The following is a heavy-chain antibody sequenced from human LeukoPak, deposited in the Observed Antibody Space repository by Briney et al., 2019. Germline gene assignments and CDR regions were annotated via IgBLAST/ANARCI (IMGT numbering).Heavy chain of an antibody. Sequence: GGSLRLSCAASGFTLSSYAMHCVRQAPGKGLEWVAVISYDGSNKYHADSVKGRFTISRDNSKNTLYLQMNSLRAEDTAVYYCARSYQPLLYYFDYWGQGTLFTVSS. CDR2: ISYDGSNK. J-gene: IGHJ4*02. CDR3: ARSYQPLLYYFDY. CDR1: GFTLSSYA. D-gene: IGHD2-21*02. V-gene: IGHV3-30-3*01.